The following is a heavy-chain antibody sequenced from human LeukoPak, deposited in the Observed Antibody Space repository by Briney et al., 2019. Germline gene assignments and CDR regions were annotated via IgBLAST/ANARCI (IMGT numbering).Heavy chain of an antibody. CDR3: ARKLLDPTPPDY. Sequence: RASVKVSYKASGRPFSIYAISWVRQAPGQGLEWMGRIIPILGIANYAQKFQGRVTITADKSTSTAYMELSSLRSEDTAVDYCARKLLDPTPPDYWGQGTLVTVSS. V-gene: IGHV1-69*04. D-gene: IGHD1-26*01. CDR1: GRPFSIYA. J-gene: IGHJ4*02. CDR2: IIPILGIA.